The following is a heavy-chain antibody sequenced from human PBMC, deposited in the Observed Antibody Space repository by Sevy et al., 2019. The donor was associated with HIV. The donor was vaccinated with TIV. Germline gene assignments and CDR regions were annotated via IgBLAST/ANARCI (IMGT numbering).Heavy chain of an antibody. CDR2: IYYSGST. J-gene: IGHJ3*02. Sequence: SETLSLTCTVSGGSISSYYWSWIWQPPGKGLEWIGYIYYSGSTNYNPSLKSRVTISVDTSKNQFSLKLSSVTAADTAVYYCARSYSSGWVGSVDAFDIWGQGTMVTVSS. CDR1: GGSISSYY. CDR3: ARSYSSGWVGSVDAFDI. V-gene: IGHV4-59*13. D-gene: IGHD6-19*01.